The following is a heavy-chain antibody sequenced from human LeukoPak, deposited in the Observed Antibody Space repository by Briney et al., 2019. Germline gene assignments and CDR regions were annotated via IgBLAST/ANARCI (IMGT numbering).Heavy chain of an antibody. D-gene: IGHD2-2*02. CDR2: IYYSGST. Sequence: SQTLSLTCTVSGGSISSGGYYWSWIRQHPGKGLEWIGYIYYSGSTYYNPSLKSRVTISEDTSKNQFSLKLSSVTAADTAVYYCARVAIPGPKGDYGMDVWGQGTTVTVSS. J-gene: IGHJ6*02. CDR3: ARVAIPGPKGDYGMDV. V-gene: IGHV4-31*03. CDR1: GGSISSGGYY.